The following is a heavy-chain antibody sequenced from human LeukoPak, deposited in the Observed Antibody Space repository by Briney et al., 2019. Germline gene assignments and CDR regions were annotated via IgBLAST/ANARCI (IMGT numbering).Heavy chain of an antibody. D-gene: IGHD6-13*01. CDR3: TKRAAAGLLDY. V-gene: IGHV3-23*01. J-gene: IGHJ4*02. Sequence: PGGSLRLSCAVSGFTFSSYAMNWVRQAPGKGLEWVSTISSSGGSTYKAHSVKGRFTISRDNSMNTLYLQMNSLRAEDTAFYYCTKRAAAGLLDYWGQGTLVTVCS. CDR1: GFTFSSYA. CDR2: ISSSGGST.